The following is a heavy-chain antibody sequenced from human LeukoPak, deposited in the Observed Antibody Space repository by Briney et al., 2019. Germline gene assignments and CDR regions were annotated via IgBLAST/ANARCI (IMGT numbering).Heavy chain of an antibody. CDR3: ARNNGMDV. J-gene: IGHJ6*02. V-gene: IGHV3-7*03. Sequence: GGSLRLSCAASGFALSSHWMTWVRQVPGRGPEWVANVNRDGSETCYLDSVKGRFTISKDNAKNSLYLQMNSLRAEDTALYHCARNNGMDVWGQGTTVIVSS. CDR2: VNRDGSET. CDR1: GFALSSHW.